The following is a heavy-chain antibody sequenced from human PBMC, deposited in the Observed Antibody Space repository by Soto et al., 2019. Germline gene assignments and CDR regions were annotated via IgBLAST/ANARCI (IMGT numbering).Heavy chain of an antibody. J-gene: IGHJ4*02. CDR2: ISAHNGNT. D-gene: IGHD1-1*01. V-gene: IGHV1-18*01. CDR1: GYTFTSYG. Sequence: QVHLVQSAAEVKKPGASVKVSCKGSGYTFTSYGITWVRQAPGQGLEWMGWISAHNGNTNYAQKFQGRVTVTRDTSTSTAYMELRSLRSDDTAVYYCARGRYGDYWGQGALVTVSS. CDR3: ARGRYGDY.